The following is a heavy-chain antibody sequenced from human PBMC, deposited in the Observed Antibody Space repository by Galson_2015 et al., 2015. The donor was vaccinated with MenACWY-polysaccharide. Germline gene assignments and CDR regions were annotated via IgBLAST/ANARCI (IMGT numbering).Heavy chain of an antibody. J-gene: IGHJ6*02. CDR3: ARGHYGMDV. Sequence: SLRLSCAASGFTFSSYCMTWVRPAPGKGLGGVANIKKDGREKYYVDSVKGRFTISRDNSKNSLYLQMHSLRDEDAAVYSCARGHYGMDVWGQGTTVTVSS. CDR1: GFTFSSYC. CDR2: IKKDGREK. V-gene: IGHV3-7*01.